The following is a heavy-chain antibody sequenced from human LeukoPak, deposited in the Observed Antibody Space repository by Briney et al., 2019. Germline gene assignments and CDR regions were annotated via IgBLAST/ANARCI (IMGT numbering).Heavy chain of an antibody. Sequence: PVKVSCKASGGTFSSYAISWVRQAPGQGLEWMGGIIPIFGTANYAQKFQGRVTITADESTSTAYMELSSLRSEDTAVYYCARRWYSSGWYFDYWGQGTLVTVSS. CDR3: ARRWYSSGWYFDY. CDR2: IIPIFGTA. CDR1: GGTFSSYA. D-gene: IGHD6-19*01. V-gene: IGHV1-69*13. J-gene: IGHJ4*02.